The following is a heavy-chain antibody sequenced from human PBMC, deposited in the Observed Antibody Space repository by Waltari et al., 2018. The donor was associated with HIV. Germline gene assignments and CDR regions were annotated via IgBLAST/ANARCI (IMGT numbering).Heavy chain of an antibody. J-gene: IGHJ3*01. D-gene: IGHD1-26*01. Sequence: QAQLVQSGAETKQPGSSVTVSCQASGGAFDTFAFTWVRQAPGQGLEWLGGTAPFFGVIYAQDFNGRVTITSNPSTRTVFLELGGLRPDDTAVYFCAKSDFTELVRGQKAFDVWGQGT. CDR2: TAPFFGV. CDR1: GGAFDTFA. V-gene: IGHV1-69*19. CDR3: AKSDFTELVRGQKAFDV.